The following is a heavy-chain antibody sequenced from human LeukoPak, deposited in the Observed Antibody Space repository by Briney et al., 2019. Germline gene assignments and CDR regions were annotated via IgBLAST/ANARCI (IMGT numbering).Heavy chain of an antibody. CDR2: IYYSGST. CDR1: GGSISSSSYY. V-gene: IGHV4-39*01. Sequence: PSETLSLTCTVSGGSISSSSYYWGWIRQPPGKGLEWIGSIYYSGSTYYNPSLKSRVTISVDTSKNQFSLKLSSVTAADTAVYYCARAPASSTINDAFDIWGQGPMVTVSS. J-gene: IGHJ3*02. D-gene: IGHD2-2*01. CDR3: ARAPASSTINDAFDI.